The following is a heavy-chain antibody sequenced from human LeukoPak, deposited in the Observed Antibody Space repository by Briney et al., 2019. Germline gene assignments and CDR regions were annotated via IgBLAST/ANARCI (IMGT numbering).Heavy chain of an antibody. J-gene: IGHJ1*01. D-gene: IGHD1-26*01. CDR3: ARRIVGATAYFQH. Sequence: SETLSLTCTVSGGSISSSSYYWGWIRQPPGKGLEWIGSIYYSGGTYYNPSLKSRVTISVDTSKNQFSLKLSSVTAADTAVYYCARRIVGATAYFQHWGQGTLVTVSS. CDR1: GGSISSSSYY. CDR2: IYYSGGT. V-gene: IGHV4-39*01.